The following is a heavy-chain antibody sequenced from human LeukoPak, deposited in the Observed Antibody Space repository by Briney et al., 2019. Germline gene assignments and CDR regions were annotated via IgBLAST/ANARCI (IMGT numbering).Heavy chain of an antibody. CDR2: ISGSGGST. CDR3: AKIRSSGSAERLDY. D-gene: IGHD6-19*01. Sequence: GGSLRLSCAASGFTFSSYAMSWVRQAPGKRLEWVSAISGSGGSTYYADSVKGRFTISRDNSKNTLYLQMNSLRAEDTAVYYCAKIRSSGSAERLDYWGQGTLVTVSS. J-gene: IGHJ4*02. CDR1: GFTFSSYA. V-gene: IGHV3-23*01.